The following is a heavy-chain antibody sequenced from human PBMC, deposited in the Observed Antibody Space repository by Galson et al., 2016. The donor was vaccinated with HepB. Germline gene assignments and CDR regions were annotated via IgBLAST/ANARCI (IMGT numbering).Heavy chain of an antibody. J-gene: IGHJ4*02. Sequence: SGAEVKKPGESLEISCKCSGYSFTSYWIGCVRQMPAQGMEWKRIIYPADSDFYYRPAFQGQVTISADKSVRTAYLQWSRLKASDTAIYFCARHGVNWNYACFWGQGTVVSVSS. CDR1: GYSFTSYW. V-gene: IGHV5-51*01. CDR2: IYPADSDF. CDR3: ARHGVNWNYACF. D-gene: IGHD3-16*01.